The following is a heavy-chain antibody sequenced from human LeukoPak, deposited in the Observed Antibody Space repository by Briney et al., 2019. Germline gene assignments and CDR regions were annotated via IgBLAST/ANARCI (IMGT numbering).Heavy chain of an antibody. D-gene: IGHD1/OR15-1a*01. V-gene: IGHV4-59*08. CDR3: ARLNVLNNSVLHHFDR. Sequence: SETLSLTCTVSGGSISDYYWSWIRQPPGRGLEWIAYINYSGNTNYNPSLKSRVTISVDTSKKHFSLKLNSVTAADTAVYYCARLNVLNNSVLHHFDRWGQGTLVTVSS. CDR1: GGSISDYY. CDR2: INYSGNT. J-gene: IGHJ4*02.